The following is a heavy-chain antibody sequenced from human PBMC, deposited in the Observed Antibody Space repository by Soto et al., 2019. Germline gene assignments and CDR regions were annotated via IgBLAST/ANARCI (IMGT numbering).Heavy chain of an antibody. CDR1: GFTFGDYA. CDR2: ISGSGGST. D-gene: IGHD6-13*01. CDR3: AKDTGYSSSWYGSTIDY. Sequence: GGSLRLSCTASGFTFGDYAMSWFRQAPGKGLEWVSAISGSGGSTYYADSVKGRFTISRDNSKNTLYLQMNSLRAEDTAVYYCAKDTGYSSSWYGSTIDYWGQGTLVTVSS. J-gene: IGHJ4*02. V-gene: IGHV3-23*01.